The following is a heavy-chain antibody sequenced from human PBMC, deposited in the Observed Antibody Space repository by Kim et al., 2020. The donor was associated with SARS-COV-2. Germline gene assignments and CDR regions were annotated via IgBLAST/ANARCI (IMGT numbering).Heavy chain of an antibody. D-gene: IGHD3-10*01. CDR1: GYTFTSYG. V-gene: IGHV1-18*01. CDR3: ARDSTITMVPLDWFDP. Sequence: ASVKVSCKASGYTFTSYGISWVRQAPGQGLEWMGWISAYNGNTNYAQKLQGRVTMTTDTSTSTAYMELRSLRSDDTAVYYCARDSTITMVPLDWFDPWGQGTLVTVSS. CDR2: ISAYNGNT. J-gene: IGHJ5*02.